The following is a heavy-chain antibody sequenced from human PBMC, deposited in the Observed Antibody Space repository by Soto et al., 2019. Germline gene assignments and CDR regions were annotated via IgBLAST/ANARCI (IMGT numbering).Heavy chain of an antibody. V-gene: IGHV3-30-3*01. J-gene: IGHJ5*02. CDR2: ISYDGSNK. CDR3: ARDELRSMEGWSWFDP. CDR1: GFTFSSYA. D-gene: IGHD3-3*01. Sequence: QVQLVESGGGVVQPGRSLRLSCAASGFTFSSYAMHWVRQAPGKGLEWVAVISYDGSNKYYADSVKGRFTISRDNSKNTLYLQMNSLRDEDTAVYYCARDELRSMEGWSWFDPWGQGTLVTVSS.